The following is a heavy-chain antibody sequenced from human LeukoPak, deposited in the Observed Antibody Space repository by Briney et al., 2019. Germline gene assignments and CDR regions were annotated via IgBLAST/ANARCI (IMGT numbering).Heavy chain of an antibody. D-gene: IGHD3-3*01. CDR1: XXXXXXXX. CDR2: XSSDSTI. V-gene: IGHV3-48*03. J-gene: IGHJ4*02. Sequence: GGSLRLSCAASXXXXXXXXXXXVXXXXXXGLEXVSYXSSDSTIYYXDXVKGRFTISRDNAENSLYLQMNSLRAEDTAVXYCARGVVMPYWGRGTLVTVSS. CDR3: ARGVVMPY.